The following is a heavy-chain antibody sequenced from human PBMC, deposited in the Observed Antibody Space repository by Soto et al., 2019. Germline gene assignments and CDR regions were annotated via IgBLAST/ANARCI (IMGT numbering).Heavy chain of an antibody. CDR2: IYWDDDK. CDR3: AHRRWVCGGSCRPAFDI. J-gene: IGHJ3*02. CDR1: GFSLSTSGVG. Sequence: QITLKESGPTLVKPTQTLTLTCTFSGFSLSTSGVGVGWIRQPPGRALEWLALIYWDDDKRYSPAPKSRLTMTKDTSKTQGVLTMTNTDPVDTATYYCAHRRWVCGGSCRPAFDIWGQGTMVTVSS. D-gene: IGHD2-15*01. V-gene: IGHV2-5*02.